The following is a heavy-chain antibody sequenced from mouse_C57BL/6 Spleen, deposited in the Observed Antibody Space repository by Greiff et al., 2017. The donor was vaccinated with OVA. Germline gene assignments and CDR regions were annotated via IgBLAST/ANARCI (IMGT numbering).Heavy chain of an antibody. Sequence: EVQLQQSGAELVRPGASVKLSCTASGFTFTDYYMHWVKQRPEQGLEWIGRIDPEDGDTEYAPKFQGKATMTADTSSNTAYLQLSSLTSEDTAVSYCTSPKSAMDYWGQGTSVTVSS. CDR1: GFTFTDYY. CDR2: IDPEDGDT. J-gene: IGHJ4*01. CDR3: TSPKSAMDY. V-gene: IGHV14-1*01.